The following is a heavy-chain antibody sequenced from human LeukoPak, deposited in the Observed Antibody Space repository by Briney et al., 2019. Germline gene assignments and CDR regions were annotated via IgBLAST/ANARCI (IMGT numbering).Heavy chain of an antibody. CDR3: AKKPLLLFGAFDY. V-gene: IGHV3-30*02. CDR2: IRYDGSNK. J-gene: IGHJ4*02. CDR1: GFTFSSYG. D-gene: IGHD2-21*02. Sequence: GGSLRLSCAASGFTFSSYGMHWVRQAPGKGLEWVAFIRYDGSNKYYADSVKGRFTISRDNSKNTLYLQMNSLRAEDTAVYYCAKKPLLLFGAFDYWGQGTLVTVSS.